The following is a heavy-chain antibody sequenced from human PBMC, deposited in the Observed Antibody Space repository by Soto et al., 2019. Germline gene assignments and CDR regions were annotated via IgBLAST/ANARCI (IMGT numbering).Heavy chain of an antibody. CDR3: AGYDSGGHGYFDY. J-gene: IGHJ4*02. Sequence: SETLSLTCTVSGGSISSYYWSWIRQPPGKGLEWIGYVYYSGSTTYNPSLKSRVTISVDTPENQFSLNLNSVTAADTAVYYCAGYDSGGHGYFDYWGQGTLVTVSS. CDR2: VYYSGST. CDR1: GGSISSYY. D-gene: IGHD4-17*01. V-gene: IGHV4-59*01.